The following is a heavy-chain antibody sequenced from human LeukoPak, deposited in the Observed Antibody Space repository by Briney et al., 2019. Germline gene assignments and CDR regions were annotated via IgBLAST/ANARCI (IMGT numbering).Heavy chain of an antibody. CDR1: GGSISSYY. D-gene: IGHD3-9*01. CDR3: ARVSGVLRYFDWLLYFDY. Sequence: SETLSLTCTVSGGSISSYYWSWLRQPPGKGLEWLGYIYYSGSTNYNPSLKSRVTISVDTSKNQFSLKLSSVTAADTAVYYCARVSGVLRYFDWLLYFDYWGQGALVTVSS. J-gene: IGHJ4*02. V-gene: IGHV4-59*01. CDR2: IYYSGST.